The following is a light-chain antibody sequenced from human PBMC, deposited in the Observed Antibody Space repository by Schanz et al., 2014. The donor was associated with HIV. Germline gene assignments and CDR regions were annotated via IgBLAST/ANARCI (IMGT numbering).Light chain of an antibody. CDR2: AAS. CDR3: QQYGSS. CDR1: QSVSSY. Sequence: EIVLTQSPATLSLSPGERATLSCRASQSVSSYLAWYQQKPGQAPRLLIFAASIRTTGIPDRFSGSGSGTDFTLTISRLEPEDFAVYYCQQYGSSFGPGTKVDIK. J-gene: IGKJ3*01. V-gene: IGKV3-20*01.